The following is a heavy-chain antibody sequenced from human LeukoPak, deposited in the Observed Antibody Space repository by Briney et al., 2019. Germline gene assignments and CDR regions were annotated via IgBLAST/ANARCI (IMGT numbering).Heavy chain of an antibody. CDR3: ARDDYYDSSGYGGYFDY. D-gene: IGHD3-22*01. CDR1: GFTFSSYV. J-gene: IGHJ4*02. Sequence: PGGSLRLSCAASGFTFSSYVMHWVRQAPGKGLEWVSYISSSGSTIYYADSVKGRFTISRDNAKNSLYLQMNSLRAEDTAVYYCARDDYYDSSGYGGYFDYWGQGTLVTVSS. V-gene: IGHV3-48*03. CDR2: ISSSGSTI.